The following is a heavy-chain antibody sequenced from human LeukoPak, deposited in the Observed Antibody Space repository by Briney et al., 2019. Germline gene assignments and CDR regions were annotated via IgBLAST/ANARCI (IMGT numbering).Heavy chain of an antibody. CDR3: ARRDSSGWSENWFDP. D-gene: IGHD6-19*01. CDR1: GYSFTSYW. J-gene: IGHJ5*02. Sequence: GESLNISCKGSGYSFTSYWIGWVRQMPGKGLEWMGIIYPGDSDTRYSPSFQGQVTISADKSISTAYLQWSSLKASDTAMYYCARRDSSGWSENWFDPWGQGTLVTVSS. V-gene: IGHV5-51*01. CDR2: IYPGDSDT.